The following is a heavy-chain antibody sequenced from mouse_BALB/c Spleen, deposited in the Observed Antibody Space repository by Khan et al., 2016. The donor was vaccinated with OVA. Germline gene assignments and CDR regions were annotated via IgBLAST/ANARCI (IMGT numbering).Heavy chain of an antibody. CDR1: GFSLANYG. D-gene: IGHD2-10*01. Sequence: QVQLKESGPGLVAPSQSLSITCSISGFSLANYGVHWVRQLPGKGLEWLVVIWSDGTTNYNSALKCRLSISRHNSKSQDYLKLNCLQTEDTAIYYCDRQTYSHYYIMDYWGQGTSVTVSS. CDR2: IWSDGTT. CDR3: DRQTYSHYYIMDY. V-gene: IGHV2-6-1*01. J-gene: IGHJ4*01.